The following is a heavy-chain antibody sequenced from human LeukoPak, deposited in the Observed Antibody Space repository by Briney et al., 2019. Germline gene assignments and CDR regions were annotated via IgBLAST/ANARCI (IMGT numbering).Heavy chain of an antibody. CDR3: ALPLRDGDFYFDY. CDR1: GFTFSNYW. J-gene: IGHJ4*02. V-gene: IGHV3-74*01. Sequence: GGSLRLSCAASGFTFSNYWMHWVRQAPGKGLVWVSRINRDGRSTNYADSVKGRFTITRDNAKNTVFPQMNSLRAEDTAVYYCALPLRDGDFYFDYWGQGALVTVSS. D-gene: IGHD4-17*01. CDR2: INRDGRST.